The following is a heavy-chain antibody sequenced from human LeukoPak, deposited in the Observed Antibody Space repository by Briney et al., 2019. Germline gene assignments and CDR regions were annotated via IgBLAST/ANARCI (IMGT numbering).Heavy chain of an antibody. V-gene: IGHV4-39*07. CDR1: GGSISSSNYY. Sequence: SETLSLTCTVSGGSISSSNYYWGWIRQPPGKGLEWIGNIYSSGSTYYTPSLKSRVTISVDTSKNQFSLRLSSVTAADTAVYYCARDRRDQWELLDYWGQGTLVTVSS. CDR2: IYSSGST. D-gene: IGHD1-26*01. CDR3: ARDRRDQWELLDY. J-gene: IGHJ4*02.